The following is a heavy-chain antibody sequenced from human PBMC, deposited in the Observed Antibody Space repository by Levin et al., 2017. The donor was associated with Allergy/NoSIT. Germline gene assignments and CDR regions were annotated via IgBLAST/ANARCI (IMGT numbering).Heavy chain of an antibody. J-gene: IGHJ4*02. Sequence: LSLTCAASGFTFRDYYMSWIRQAPGKGLEWVSYISSNGSIIHYADSVKGRFTISRDNAKNSLYLQMNSLRAEDTAVYYCARSGRYYYDSSGYYRFWGQGTLVTVSS. CDR3: ARSGRYYYDSSGYYRF. D-gene: IGHD3-22*01. CDR1: GFTFRDYY. CDR2: ISSNGSII. V-gene: IGHV3-11*01.